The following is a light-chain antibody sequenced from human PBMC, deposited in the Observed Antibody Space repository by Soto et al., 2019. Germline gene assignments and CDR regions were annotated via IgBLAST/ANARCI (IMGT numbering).Light chain of an antibody. CDR1: QSVPNTY. CDR3: QQYDVSPIN. Sequence: EIVLTQSPCTLSMSAGERAVLSCRTSQSVPNTYVAWYQQQPGQAPRLLISDTSNRATGIPDRFICSESGRDCTLTISRLETEDFAVYFCQQYDVSPINCGLGTRVEI. J-gene: IGKJ5*01. V-gene: IGKV3-20*01. CDR2: DTS.